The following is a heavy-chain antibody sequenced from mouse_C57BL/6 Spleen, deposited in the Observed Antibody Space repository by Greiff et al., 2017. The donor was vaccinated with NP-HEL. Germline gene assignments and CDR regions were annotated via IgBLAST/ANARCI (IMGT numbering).Heavy chain of an antibody. Sequence: EVQGVESGEGLVKPGGSLKLSCAASGFTFSSYAMSWVRQTPEKRLEWVAYISSGGDYIYYADTVKGRFTISRDNARNTLYLQMSSLKSEDTAMYYCTRDTPYGSSQAWFAYWGQGTLVTVSA. V-gene: IGHV5-9-1*02. CDR3: TRDTPYGSSQAWFAY. CDR2: ISSGGDYI. J-gene: IGHJ3*01. D-gene: IGHD1-1*01. CDR1: GFTFSSYA.